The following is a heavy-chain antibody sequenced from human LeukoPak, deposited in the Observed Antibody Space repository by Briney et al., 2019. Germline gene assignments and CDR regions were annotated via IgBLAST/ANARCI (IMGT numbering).Heavy chain of an antibody. Sequence: GGSLRLSCAASGFTFSNHGMHWVRQAPGKGLEWVAAISHDGSNKYYADSVKGRFTISRDNSKNTLYLQMNSLRAEDTAVYYCAKDGYDGSGAYIDYWGQGTLVIVSS. CDR2: ISHDGSNK. CDR1: GFTFSNHG. CDR3: AKDGYDGSGAYIDY. J-gene: IGHJ4*02. V-gene: IGHV3-30*18. D-gene: IGHD3-22*01.